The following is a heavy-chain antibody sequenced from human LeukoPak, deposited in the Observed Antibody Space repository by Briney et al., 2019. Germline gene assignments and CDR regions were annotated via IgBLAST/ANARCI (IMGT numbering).Heavy chain of an antibody. D-gene: IGHD3-22*01. CDR3: ARASDSSGYGYFDY. Sequence: SETRSLTCTVSGGSTSSYYWSWIRQPPWTRLEWIGYIYYSVSTNYNPSLKSRVAISVDTSKNQFSLKLSSVTAADTAVYYCARASDSSGYGYFDYWGQGTLVTVSS. V-gene: IGHV4-59*01. CDR2: IYYSVST. CDR1: GGSTSSYY. J-gene: IGHJ4*02.